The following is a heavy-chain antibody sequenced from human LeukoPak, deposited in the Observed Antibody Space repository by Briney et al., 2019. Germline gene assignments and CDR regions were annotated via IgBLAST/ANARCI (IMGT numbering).Heavy chain of an antibody. J-gene: IGHJ4*02. V-gene: IGHV3-30*03. CDR3: AIDRGINTIAHTLLY. Sequence: GGSLRLSCVASGFTLSSYGMHWVRQASGKGLEWVAVISYDGSNIYYADSVKGRFIISRDNSKNTLYLQMNSLRAEDTAVYYCAIDRGINTIAHTLLYWGQGTLVTVSS. CDR1: GFTLSSYG. D-gene: IGHD3-22*01. CDR2: ISYDGSNI.